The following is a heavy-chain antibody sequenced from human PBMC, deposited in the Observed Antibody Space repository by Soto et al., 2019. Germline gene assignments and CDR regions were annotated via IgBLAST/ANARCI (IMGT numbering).Heavy chain of an antibody. Sequence: EVQLLESGGGLVQPGGSLRLSCSASGFSFGSNSMAWVRQAPGKGLEWVSSISDTAHRIFHADSVKGRFTISRDNSRNSLYLHMNSLRAEDTALYYFVILALGKFDFWGQGTLVIVSS. CDR3: VILALGKFDF. CDR2: ISDTAHRI. J-gene: IGHJ4*02. CDR1: GFSFGSNS. V-gene: IGHV3-23*01. D-gene: IGHD1-26*01.